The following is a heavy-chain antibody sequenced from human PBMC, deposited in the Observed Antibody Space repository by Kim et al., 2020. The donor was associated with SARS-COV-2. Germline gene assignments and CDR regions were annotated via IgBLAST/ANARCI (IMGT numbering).Heavy chain of an antibody. D-gene: IGHD1-1*01. J-gene: IGHJ5*02. CDR2: IYYSGST. CDR1: GGSISSYY. CDR3: ARQQLEPPFDP. V-gene: IGHV4-59*01. Sequence: SETLSLTCTVSGGSISSYYWSWIRQPPGKGLEWIGYIYYSGSTNYNPSLKSRVTISVDTSKNQFSLKLSSVTAADTAVYYCARQQLEPPFDPWGQGTLVTVSS.